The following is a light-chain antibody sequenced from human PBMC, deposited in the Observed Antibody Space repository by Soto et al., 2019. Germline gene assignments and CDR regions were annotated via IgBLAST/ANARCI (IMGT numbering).Light chain of an antibody. J-gene: IGKJ1*01. CDR3: QQYNNWRRT. CDR1: QSVSSN. V-gene: IGKV3-15*01. CDR2: GAS. Sequence: EIVMTQSPATLSVSPGERATLSCRASQSVSSNLAWYQQKPGQAPRLLIYGASTRATGIPARFSGSGSGTEFTFTICSLQSEDFAVYYCQQYNNWRRTFGQGTKVDIK.